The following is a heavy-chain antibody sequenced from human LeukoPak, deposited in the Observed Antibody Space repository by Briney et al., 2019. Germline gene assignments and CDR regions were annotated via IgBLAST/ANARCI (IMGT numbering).Heavy chain of an antibody. J-gene: IGHJ4*02. V-gene: IGHV3-21*01. CDR3: ARVTRGGYDGYFDY. CDR1: GFTFGSYS. CDR2: ISTSSSYI. D-gene: IGHD5-12*01. Sequence: PGGSLRLSCAASGFTFGSYSMNWVRQAPGKGLEWVSFISTSSSYIYYADSLKGRFTISRDNAKKSLYLQINSLRAEDTAVYYCARVTRGGYDGYFDYWGQGTLVTVSS.